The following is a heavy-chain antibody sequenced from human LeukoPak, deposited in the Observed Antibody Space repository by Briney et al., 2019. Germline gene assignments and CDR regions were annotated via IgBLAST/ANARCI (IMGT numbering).Heavy chain of an antibody. CDR2: INSDGSST. CDR1: GFTFSSYW. CDR3: ARTWTTVSADY. J-gene: IGHJ4*02. V-gene: IGHV3-74*01. Sequence: QTGGSLRLSCAASGFTFSSYWMHWVRQAPGKGPVWVSRINSDGSSTSYADSVKGRFTISRDNAKNTLYLQMNSLRAEDTAVYYCARTWTTVSADYWGQGTLVTVSS. D-gene: IGHD4-17*01.